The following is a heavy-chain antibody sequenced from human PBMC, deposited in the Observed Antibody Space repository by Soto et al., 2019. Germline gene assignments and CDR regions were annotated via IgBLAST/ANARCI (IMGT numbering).Heavy chain of an antibody. CDR1: GGTFSSYA. D-gene: IGHD6-13*01. CDR2: IIPIFGTA. Sequence: QVQLVQSGAEVKKPGSSVKVSCKASGGTFSSYAISWVRQAPGQGLEWMGGIIPIFGTANDAHKFQGRVTITADESTSTVYMELSRLRSEDTAVYYCERDGIAAAGTGYYGMDVWGQGTTVTVSS. V-gene: IGHV1-69*01. J-gene: IGHJ6*02. CDR3: ERDGIAAAGTGYYGMDV.